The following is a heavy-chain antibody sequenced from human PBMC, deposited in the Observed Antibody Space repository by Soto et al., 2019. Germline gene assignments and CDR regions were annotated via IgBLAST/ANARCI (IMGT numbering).Heavy chain of an antibody. CDR1: NYSISSGYF. CDR2: IYHSGST. D-gene: IGHD2-2*01. CDR3: GRSLYCTTSSCSYYYYYGMDV. V-gene: IGHV4-38-2*01. J-gene: IGHJ6*02. Sequence: PSKTLSLTRVVSNYSISSGYFWGWIRQPPGKGLEWIGTIYHSGSTYYNPSLKSRVTVSVDTSKNQFSLKLTSVTAADTAIYYCGRSLYCTTSSCSYYYYYGMDVWGQGPSVTVS.